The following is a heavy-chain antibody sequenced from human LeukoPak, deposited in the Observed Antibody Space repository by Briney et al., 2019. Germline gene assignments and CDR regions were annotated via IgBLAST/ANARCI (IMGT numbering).Heavy chain of an antibody. CDR1: GFIFSNYG. CDR3: STDGTPKFEH. J-gene: IGHJ1*01. Sequence: GGSLRLSCAASGFIFSNYGMNWVRQSPGKGLEWVATISYDERGKHYADSVQGRFTISRDNSKSVLYLQLDYLRPEDTAVYYCSTDGTPKFEHWGQGTLVTVSS. CDR2: ISYDERGK. V-gene: IGHV3-30*03. D-gene: IGHD3-16*01.